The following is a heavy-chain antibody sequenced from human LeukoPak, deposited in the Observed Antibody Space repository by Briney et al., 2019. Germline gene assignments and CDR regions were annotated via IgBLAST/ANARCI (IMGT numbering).Heavy chain of an antibody. Sequence: SQTLSLTCTVSGGSISSGGYYWSWIRQHPGKGLEGIGYIYYSGSTNYNPSLKSRVTISVDTSKNQFSLKLSSVTAADTAVYYCARGARRQQLVPYDAFDIWGQGTMVTVSS. V-gene: IGHV4-31*03. CDR1: GGSISSGGYY. J-gene: IGHJ3*02. D-gene: IGHD6-13*01. CDR3: ARGARRQQLVPYDAFDI. CDR2: IYYSGST.